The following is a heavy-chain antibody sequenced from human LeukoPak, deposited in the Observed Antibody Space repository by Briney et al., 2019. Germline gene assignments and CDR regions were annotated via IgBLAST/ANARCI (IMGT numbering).Heavy chain of an antibody. CDR1: GFTFSTSG. D-gene: IGHD2-2*01. J-gene: IGHJ6*02. CDR2: IWYDGSNK. CDR3: ARSSTRPKGMDV. Sequence: PGGSLRLSCAASGFTFSTSGMHWVRQAPGKGLEWVAVIWYDGSNKYYADSVKGRFTISRDNSKNTLYLQMNSLRAEDTAVCYCARSSTRPKGMDVWGQGTTVTVSS. V-gene: IGHV3-33*01.